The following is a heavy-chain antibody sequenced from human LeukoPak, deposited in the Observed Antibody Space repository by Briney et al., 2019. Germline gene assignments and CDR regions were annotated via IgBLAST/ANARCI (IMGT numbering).Heavy chain of an antibody. D-gene: IGHD4-17*01. CDR2: IFFTGTT. CDR1: GGSFTSDY. V-gene: IGHV4-59*08. J-gene: IGHJ3*01. Sequence: PSETLSLTCTVSGGSFTSDYWAWVRQSRQPPGKGLEWIGYIFFTGTTNYNPSPSSRVTFSVDTSKKQFSLRLTSVTVADTAVYYCARHRGGDYNDAFDLWGQGTLVTVSS. CDR3: ARHRGGDYNDAFDL.